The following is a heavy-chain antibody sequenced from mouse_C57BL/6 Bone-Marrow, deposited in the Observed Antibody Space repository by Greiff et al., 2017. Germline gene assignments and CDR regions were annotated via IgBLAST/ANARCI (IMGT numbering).Heavy chain of an antibody. J-gene: IGHJ4*01. CDR1: EYEFPSHD. CDR2: INSDGGST. V-gene: IGHV5-2*01. D-gene: IGHD2-4*01. CDR3: ARQSTMITTGAMDY. Sequence: EVQRVESGGGLVQPGESLKLSCESNEYEFPSHDMSWVRKTPEKRLELVAAINSDGGSTYYPDTMERRFIISRDNTKKTLYLQMSSLSSEDTALYYCARQSTMITTGAMDYWGQGTSVTVSS.